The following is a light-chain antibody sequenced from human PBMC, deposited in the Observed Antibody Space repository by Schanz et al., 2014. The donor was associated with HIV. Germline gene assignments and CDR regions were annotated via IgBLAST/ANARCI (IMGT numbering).Light chain of an antibody. CDR3: MQRLEFPLT. CDR1: QSLLHSNGYNY. CDR2: TLS. J-gene: IGKJ3*01. V-gene: IGKV2-40*01. Sequence: DIVMTQSPLSLPVTPGEPASISCRSSQSLLHSNGYNYLDWYLQKPGQSPQLLLYTLSYRASGVPDRFSGSGSGTYFTLKISRVEAEDVGIYYCMQRLEFPLTFGPGTKVDI.